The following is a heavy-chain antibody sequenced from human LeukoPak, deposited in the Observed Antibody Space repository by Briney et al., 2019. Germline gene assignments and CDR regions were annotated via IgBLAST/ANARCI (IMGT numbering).Heavy chain of an antibody. V-gene: IGHV3-74*01. CDR3: ARLFVRLPYYYGMDV. CDR2: IHSDGSST. Sequence: GGSLRLSCAASGFTFSSYWMHWVRQAPGKGLVWVSRIHSDGSSTNYADSVKGRFTISRDNVKNTLYLQMNSLRAEDTAVYYCARLFVRLPYYYGMDVWGQGTTVTVSS. D-gene: IGHD2-15*01. CDR1: GFTFSSYW. J-gene: IGHJ6*02.